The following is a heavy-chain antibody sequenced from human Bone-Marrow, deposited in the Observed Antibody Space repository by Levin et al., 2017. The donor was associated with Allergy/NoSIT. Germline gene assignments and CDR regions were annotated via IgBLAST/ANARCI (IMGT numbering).Heavy chain of an antibody. V-gene: IGHV1-18*01. CDR2: ISAYSGHT. CDR3: SRTLGQQLGPAKY. J-gene: IGHJ4*02. Sequence: ASVKVSCKASGYTFTTYGISWVRQAPGQGLEWMGRISAYSGHTNYAQKFQGRVTMTTDTSTTTAYMDLRSLKSDDTAVYYCSRTLGQQLGPAKYWCQGTLVTVSS. CDR1: GYTFTTYG. D-gene: IGHD6-13*01.